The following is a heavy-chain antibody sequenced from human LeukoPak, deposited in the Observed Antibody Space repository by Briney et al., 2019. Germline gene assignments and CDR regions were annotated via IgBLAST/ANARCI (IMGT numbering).Heavy chain of an antibody. CDR1: GDSISSSSYY. Sequence: PSETLSLTCTVSGDSISSSSYYWGWIRQPPGKGLEWIGSIYYSGSAYYNPSLKSRVTMSVDTSKNQFSLRLSSVTAADTAVYSCARHPERYSYFDYWGQGTLVTVSS. D-gene: IGHD5-18*01. V-gene: IGHV4-39*01. CDR2: IYYSGSA. J-gene: IGHJ4*02. CDR3: ARHPERYSYFDY.